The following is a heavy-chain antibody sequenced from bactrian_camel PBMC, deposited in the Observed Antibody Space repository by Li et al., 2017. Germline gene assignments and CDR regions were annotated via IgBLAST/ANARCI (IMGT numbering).Heavy chain of an antibody. V-gene: IGHV3S40*01. CDR1: GSIVSTLR. D-gene: IGHD6*01. CDR2: ISPASGRR. Sequence: VQLVESGGGSVQAGRSLRLSCASSGSIVSTLRMGWVRQAPGKEREGVAAISPASGRRYYGDSVKGRFTISHDNAKNTLYLQMNSLKPEDTAMYYCAAVRYGVTWYPLCRARSADFGYWGQGTQVTVS. J-gene: IGHJ6*01. CDR3: AAVRYGVTWYPLCRARSADFGY.